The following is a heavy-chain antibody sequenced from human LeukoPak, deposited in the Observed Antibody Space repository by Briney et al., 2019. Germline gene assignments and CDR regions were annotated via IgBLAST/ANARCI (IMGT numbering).Heavy chain of an antibody. J-gene: IGHJ4*02. CDR1: GDSINSLDL. Sequence: PSGTLSLTCTVSGDSINSLDLWSWVRQPPGKGLEWIGEMYLSGTTHSNPSVKSRVTISIDKSKNQFFLNLSSVTAADTAVYYCAGLVGRYSSGLYYYYFDYWGQGPWSPSPQ. D-gene: IGHD3-22*01. CDR3: AGLVGRYSSGLYYYYFDY. CDR2: MYLSGTT. V-gene: IGHV4-4*02.